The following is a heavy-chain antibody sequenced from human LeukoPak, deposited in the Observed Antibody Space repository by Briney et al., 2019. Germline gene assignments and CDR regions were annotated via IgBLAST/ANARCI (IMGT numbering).Heavy chain of an antibody. D-gene: IGHD5-18*01. CDR3: ATGSTSGYSYGFPAFDY. CDR1: GFTFSSYS. V-gene: IGHV3-21*04. CDR2: ISSSSSYI. J-gene: IGHJ4*02. Sequence: PGGSLRLSCAASGFTFSSYSMNWVRQAPGKGLEWVSSISSSSSYIYYADSVKGRFTISRDNAKNSLYLQMNSLRAEDTAVYYCATGSTSGYSYGFPAFDYWGQGTLVTVSS.